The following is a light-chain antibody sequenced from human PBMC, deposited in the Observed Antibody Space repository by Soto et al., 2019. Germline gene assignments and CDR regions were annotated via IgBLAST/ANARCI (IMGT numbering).Light chain of an antibody. CDR1: QSVTTN. J-gene: IGKJ5*01. Sequence: ETVMTQSPATLSVSPGERVTLSCRASQSVTTNLAWYQQKPGQAPRLLIFGASTRATGIPARFSGSGSGTEFSLTISGLQSEDFAVYYCQQYKNWPPITFGQGTRLEIK. CDR2: GAS. CDR3: QQYKNWPPIT. V-gene: IGKV3-15*01.